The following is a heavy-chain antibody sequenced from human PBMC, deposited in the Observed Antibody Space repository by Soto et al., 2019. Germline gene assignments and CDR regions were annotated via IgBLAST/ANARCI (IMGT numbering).Heavy chain of an antibody. CDR3: ATDSLRMYNYYGLGV. CDR2: IYHSGNT. J-gene: IGHJ6*02. V-gene: IGHV4-4*02. CDR1: GGSITSSNW. Sequence: QVQLQESGPGLVKPSGTLSLTCAVSGGSITSSNWWSWVRQTPGKGLEWIGEIYHSGNTNYNPSLRSRVTISVDKSKNQCSLKLSSVTAADTAVYSCATDSLRMYNYYGLGVWGQGTTVIVSS. D-gene: IGHD2-2*01.